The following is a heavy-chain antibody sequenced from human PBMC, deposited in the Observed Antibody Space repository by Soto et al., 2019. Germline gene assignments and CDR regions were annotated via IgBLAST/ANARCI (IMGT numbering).Heavy chain of an antibody. J-gene: IGHJ3*02. Sequence: SVKVSCKASGGTFSSYAISWVRQAPGQGLEWMGGIIPIFGTANYAQKFQGRVTITADESTSTAYMELSSLRSEDTAVYYCAREVKVVVAANGAFDIWGQGTKVTVSS. V-gene: IGHV1-69*13. CDR1: GGTFSSYA. CDR2: IIPIFGTA. CDR3: AREVKVVVAANGAFDI. D-gene: IGHD2-15*01.